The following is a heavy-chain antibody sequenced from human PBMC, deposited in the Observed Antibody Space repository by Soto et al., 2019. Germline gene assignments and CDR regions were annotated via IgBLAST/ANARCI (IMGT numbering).Heavy chain of an antibody. Sequence: SETLSLTCTVSGGSISSYYWSWIRQPPGKGLEWIGYIYYSGSTNYNPSLKSRVTISVDTSKNQFSLKLSSVTAADTAVYYCASARALDTAMDTTGFDYWGQGTLVTVSS. CDR3: ASARALDTAMDTTGFDY. CDR2: IYYSGST. J-gene: IGHJ4*02. V-gene: IGHV4-59*01. CDR1: GGSISSYY. D-gene: IGHD5-18*01.